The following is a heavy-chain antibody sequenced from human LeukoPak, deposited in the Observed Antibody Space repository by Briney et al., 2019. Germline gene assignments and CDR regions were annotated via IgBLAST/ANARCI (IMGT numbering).Heavy chain of an antibody. J-gene: IGHJ4*02. Sequence: GGSLRLSCAASGFTFSNFWMHWVRQVPGKGLVWVSGINHDGTGTYYADSVKGRFTISRDNAKNTVYLQMKGLRAEDTTVYCATVSEYWGQGTLVTVSS. CDR1: GFTFSNFW. CDR3: ATVSEY. V-gene: IGHV3-74*01. CDR2: INHDGTGT.